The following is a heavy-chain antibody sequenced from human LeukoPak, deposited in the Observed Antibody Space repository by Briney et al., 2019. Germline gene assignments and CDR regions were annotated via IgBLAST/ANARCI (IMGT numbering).Heavy chain of an antibody. CDR2: IYYSGST. V-gene: IGHV4-39*01. D-gene: IGHD6-6*01. CDR1: GGSISSSSYY. CDR3: ARHAAEYSSSSDYFDY. J-gene: IGHJ4*02. Sequence: SETLSLTCTVSGGSISSSSYYWGWIRQPPGKGLEWIGSIYYSGSTYYNPSLKSRVTISVDTSKNQFSLKLSSVTAADTAVYYCARHAAEYSSSSDYFDYWGQGTLVTVSS.